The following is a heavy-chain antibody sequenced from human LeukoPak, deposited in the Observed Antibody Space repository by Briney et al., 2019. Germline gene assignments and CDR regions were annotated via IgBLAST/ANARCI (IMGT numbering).Heavy chain of an antibody. CDR3: ARRSHGPRFPRRYWYFDL. J-gene: IGHJ2*01. V-gene: IGHV4-31*03. CDR2: IYYSGST. Sequence: PSQTLSLTCTVSGGSISSGGYYWSWIRQHPGKGLEWIGYIYYSGSTYYNPSLKSRVTISVDTSKNQFSLKLSSVTAADTAVYYCARRSHGPRFPRRYWYFDLWGRGTLVTVSS. CDR1: GGSISSGGYY. D-gene: IGHD2-21*01.